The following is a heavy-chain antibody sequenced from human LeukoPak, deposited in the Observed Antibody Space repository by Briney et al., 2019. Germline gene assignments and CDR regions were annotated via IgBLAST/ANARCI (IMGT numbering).Heavy chain of an antibody. Sequence: SETLSLTCTVSGGSISSSSYYWGWIRQPPGEGLEWIGSIYYSGSTYYNPSLKSRVTISVDTSKNQFSLKLSSVTAADTAVYYCASPASPHDFFGGRAGGDYWGQGTLVTVSS. CDR2: IYYSGST. V-gene: IGHV4-39*01. J-gene: IGHJ4*02. D-gene: IGHD3-3*01. CDR1: GGSISSSSYY. CDR3: ASPASPHDFFGGRAGGDY.